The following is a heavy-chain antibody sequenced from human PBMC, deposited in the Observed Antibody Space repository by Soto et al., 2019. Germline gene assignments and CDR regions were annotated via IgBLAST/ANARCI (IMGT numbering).Heavy chain of an antibody. CDR2: ISSSSSYI. CDR1: GFTFSSYS. V-gene: IGHV3-21*01. D-gene: IGHD2-2*01. CDR3: AIDVLVPSAPFDY. Sequence: GGSLRLSCAASGFTFSSYSMNWVRQAPGKGMEWVSSISSSSSYIYYADAVKGRFTISRDNAKNSLYLQMNSLRAEDTAVYYCAIDVLVPSAPFDYWGQGTLVTVSS. J-gene: IGHJ4*02.